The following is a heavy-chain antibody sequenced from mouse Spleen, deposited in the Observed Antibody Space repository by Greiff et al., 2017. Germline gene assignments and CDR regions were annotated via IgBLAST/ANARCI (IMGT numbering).Heavy chain of an antibody. CDR3: ARYYYGSSPGGFAY. Sequence: QVQLKQPGAELVMPGASVKLSCKASGYTFTSYWMHWVKQRPGQGLEWIGEIDPSDSYTNYNQKFKGKATLTVDKSSSTAYMQLSSLTSEDSAVYYCARYYYGSSPGGFAYWGQGTLVTVSA. V-gene: IGHV1-69*01. D-gene: IGHD1-1*01. J-gene: IGHJ3*01. CDR2: IDPSDSYT. CDR1: GYTFTSYW.